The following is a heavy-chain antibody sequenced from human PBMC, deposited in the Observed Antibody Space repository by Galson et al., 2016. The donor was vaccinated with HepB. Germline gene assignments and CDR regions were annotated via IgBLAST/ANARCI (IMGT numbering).Heavy chain of an antibody. V-gene: IGHV1-18*01. Sequence: SVKVSCKASGYTFTSYGINWVRQAPGQGLEWMGWISPYNGNTNYTQKFQGRVTMTTDTSTNTAYMELRSLRFDDTAVYYCTRGPDPGLPVYCDFWSGYEGSNCYGMDVGGQGTTVTVSS. CDR1: GYTFTSYG. CDR2: ISPYNGNT. D-gene: IGHD3-3*01. J-gene: IGHJ6*02. CDR3: TRGPDPGLPVYCDFWSGYEGSNCYGMDV.